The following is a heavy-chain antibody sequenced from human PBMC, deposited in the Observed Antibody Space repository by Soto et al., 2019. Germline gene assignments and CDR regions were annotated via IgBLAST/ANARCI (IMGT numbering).Heavy chain of an antibody. CDR3: ARDTNLRPQVPAAIRQVRTVGYYYGMDV. Sequence: EVQLVESGGGLVQPGGSLRLSCAASGFTFSSYWMTWVRQAPGKGLEWVANIKQDGSEKYYVDSVKGRFTISRDNAKNSVYLHMNSLRAEDTAVYYCARDTNLRPQVPAAIRQVRTVGYYYGMDVWGQGTTVTVSS. D-gene: IGHD2-2*02. CDR2: IKQDGSEK. J-gene: IGHJ6*02. V-gene: IGHV3-7*01. CDR1: GFTFSSYW.